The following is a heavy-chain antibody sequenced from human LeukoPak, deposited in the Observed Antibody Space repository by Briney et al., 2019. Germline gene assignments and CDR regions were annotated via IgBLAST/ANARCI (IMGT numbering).Heavy chain of an antibody. Sequence: GGSLKLSCAASGFTFSDYYMSWIRQAPGKGLEWVAVISYDGSNKYYADSVKGRFTISRDNSKNTLYPQMNSLRAEDTAVYSCARDYYYDSSGGFDYWGQGTLVTVSS. J-gene: IGHJ4*02. CDR1: GFTFSDYY. D-gene: IGHD3-22*01. CDR3: ARDYYYDSSGGFDY. V-gene: IGHV3-30*12. CDR2: ISYDGSNK.